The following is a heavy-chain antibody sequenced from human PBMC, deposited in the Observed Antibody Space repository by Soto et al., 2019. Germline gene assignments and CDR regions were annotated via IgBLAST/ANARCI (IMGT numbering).Heavy chain of an antibody. J-gene: IGHJ4*02. V-gene: IGHV3-33*01. CDR3: GRGGFSTNWRFDY. CDR1: GFTFSDYA. CDR2: IWFDGATK. D-gene: IGHD6-13*01. Sequence: GGSLRLSCAASGFTFSDYAMQWVRQAPGKGLEWVASIWFDGATKYYADSVKGRFTISRDNSKNTVYLQMNSLRAEDSALYHCGRGGFSTNWRFDYWGQGTLVTVSS.